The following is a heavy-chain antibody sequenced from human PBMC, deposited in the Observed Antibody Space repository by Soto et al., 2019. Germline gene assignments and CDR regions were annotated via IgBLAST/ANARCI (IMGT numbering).Heavy chain of an antibody. V-gene: IGHV1-18*01. Sequence: VASVKVSCKASGYTFTSYGISWVRQAPGQGLEWMGWISAYNGNTNYAQKLRGRVTMTTDTSTSTAYMELRSLRSDDTAVYYCARVSGIAVAVSNWFDPWGQGTLVTVSS. CDR3: ARVSGIAVAVSNWFDP. CDR1: GYTFTSYG. J-gene: IGHJ5*02. CDR2: ISAYNGNT. D-gene: IGHD6-19*01.